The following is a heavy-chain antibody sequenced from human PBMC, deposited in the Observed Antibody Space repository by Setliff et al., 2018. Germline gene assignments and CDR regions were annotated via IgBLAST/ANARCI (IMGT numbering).Heavy chain of an antibody. CDR2: IIPIFGTA. Sequence: ASVKVSCKASGGTFSSYAISWVRQAPGQGLEWMGGIIPIFGTANYAQKFQGRVTITADESTSTAYMELSSLRSGDTAVYYCARDSEVVVTASNYYYYGMDVWGQGTTVTVSS. V-gene: IGHV1-69*13. CDR3: ARDSEVVVTASNYYYYGMDV. J-gene: IGHJ6*02. D-gene: IGHD2-21*02. CDR1: GGTFSSYA.